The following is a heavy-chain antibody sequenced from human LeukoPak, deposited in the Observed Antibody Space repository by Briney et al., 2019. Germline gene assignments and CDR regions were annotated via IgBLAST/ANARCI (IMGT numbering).Heavy chain of an antibody. CDR1: GFTFSSYS. CDR2: ISSSNSHI. Sequence: NPGGSLRLSCAASGFTFSSYSMNWVRQAPGKGLEWVSYISSSNSHIYYADSVKGRFTISRDNAKNSLYLQMNSLRVEDTAVYYCARGFYCSSTSCSTGFDYWGQGTLVTVSS. V-gene: IGHV3-21*01. CDR3: ARGFYCSSTSCSTGFDY. J-gene: IGHJ4*02. D-gene: IGHD2-2*01.